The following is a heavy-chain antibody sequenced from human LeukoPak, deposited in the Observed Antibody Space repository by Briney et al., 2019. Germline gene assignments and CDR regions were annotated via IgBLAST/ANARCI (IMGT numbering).Heavy chain of an antibody. CDR1: GFTLSNYW. Sequence: GGSLRLSCAASGFTLSNYWTHWVRQVPGKGLVWVSRINSDGRRTTYADSVKGRFTISRDNAKNSLYLQMNSLRAEDTAVYYCARDPKILRYFDWLLSAYYFDYWGQGTLVTVSS. V-gene: IGHV3-74*01. CDR3: ARDPKILRYFDWLLSAYYFDY. CDR2: INSDGRRT. D-gene: IGHD3-9*01. J-gene: IGHJ4*02.